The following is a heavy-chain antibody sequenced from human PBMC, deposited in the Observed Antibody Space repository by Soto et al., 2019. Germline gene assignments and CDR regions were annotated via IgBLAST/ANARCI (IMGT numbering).Heavy chain of an antibody. CDR1: GFTFSSYA. CDR2: ISGSGGST. Sequence: GGSLRLSCAASGFTFSSYAMSWVRQAPGKGLEWVSAISGSGGSTYYADSVKGRFTISRDNSKNTLYLQMNSLRAEDTAVYYCAKAGNGYVYGGMDVWGQGTTVTVSS. V-gene: IGHV3-23*01. J-gene: IGHJ6*02. CDR3: AKAGNGYVYGGMDV. D-gene: IGHD3-16*01.